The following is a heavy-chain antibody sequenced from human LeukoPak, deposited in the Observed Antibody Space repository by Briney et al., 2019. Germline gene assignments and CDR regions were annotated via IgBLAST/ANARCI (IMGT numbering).Heavy chain of an antibody. CDR2: ISDSGGST. V-gene: IGHV3-23*01. CDR3: ASSYGSSAYYPFDY. J-gene: IGHJ4*02. D-gene: IGHD3-22*01. Sequence: PGGSLRLSCVASGFAFRNNAMNWVRQAPGKGLEWVSLISDSGGSTNYADSVKGRFTISRDNSKNTPYLQMNTLRAEDTAIYYCASSYGSSAYYPFDYWGQGTLVTVFS. CDR1: GFAFRNNA.